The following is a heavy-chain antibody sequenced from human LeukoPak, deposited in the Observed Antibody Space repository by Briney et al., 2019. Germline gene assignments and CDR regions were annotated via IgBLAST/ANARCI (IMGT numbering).Heavy chain of an antibody. Sequence: AGTLRLSCAASGFTFSSYDMRWGRQATPESLQWVLAIGTAGDTYYPGSAKGRFTISRENAKNSLYLQMNSLRAGDTAVYYCARVQGLDFRWYFDLCGRGKLVTVSS. J-gene: IGHJ2*01. V-gene: IGHV3-13*01. CDR3: ARVQGLDFRWYFDL. CDR2: IGTAGDT. CDR1: GFTFSSYD.